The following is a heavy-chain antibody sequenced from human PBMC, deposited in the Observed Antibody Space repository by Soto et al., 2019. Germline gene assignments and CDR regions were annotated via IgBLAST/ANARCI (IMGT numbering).Heavy chain of an antibody. J-gene: IGHJ6*02. CDR3: ARSLGTVFYYGMDV. CDR2: ISSNGGSA. D-gene: IGHD4-17*01. CDR1: GFTFSSYA. V-gene: IGHV3-64*01. Sequence: EVQLVESRGGVVQPGGSLRLSCAASGFTFSSYAMHWVRQAPGKGLEYVSTISSNGGSAYYGNSVKGRFTISRDNSKNTLYLQMGSLSAEDMAVYYCARSLGTVFYYGMDVWGQGTTVTVSS.